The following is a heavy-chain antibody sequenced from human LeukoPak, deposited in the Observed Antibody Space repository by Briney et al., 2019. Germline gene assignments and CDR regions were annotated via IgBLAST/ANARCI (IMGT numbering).Heavy chain of an antibody. Sequence: GGSLRLSCAASGFTFSSYSMNWVRQAPGKGLEWGSYISSSSSTIYYADSVKGRFTISRDNAKNSLYLQMNSLRAEDTAVYYCAREAPFDYWGQGTLVTVSS. CDR3: AREAPFDY. J-gene: IGHJ4*02. V-gene: IGHV3-48*04. CDR1: GFTFSSYS. CDR2: ISSSSSTI.